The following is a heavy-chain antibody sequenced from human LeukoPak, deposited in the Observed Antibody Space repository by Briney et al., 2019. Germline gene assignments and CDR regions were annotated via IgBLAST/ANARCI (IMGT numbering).Heavy chain of an antibody. V-gene: IGHV3-43*02. D-gene: IGHD1-26*01. Sequence: GGSLRLSCAASGFTFNDYAMQWLRQAPGKGLEWVSRINADGGSTYYAHSVKGQFTISSDNSKNSLYLQMNSLRTDDTDLYYCAKDDSGSYLRGYYYMDVWGKGTTVTVSS. CDR2: INADGGST. CDR1: GFTFNDYA. J-gene: IGHJ6*03. CDR3: AKDDSGSYLRGYYYMDV.